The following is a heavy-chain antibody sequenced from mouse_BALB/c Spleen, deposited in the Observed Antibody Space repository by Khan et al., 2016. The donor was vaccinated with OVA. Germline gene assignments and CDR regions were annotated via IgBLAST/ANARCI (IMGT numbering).Heavy chain of an antibody. CDR1: GFSLSRYS. V-gene: IGHV2-6-4*01. J-gene: IGHJ4*01. CDR2: IWGGGIT. D-gene: IGHD2-4*01. Sequence: QVQLKESGPGLVAPSQSLSITCTVSGFSLSRYSIHWVRQPPGKGLEWLGMIWGGGITDYNSTLKSRLSISKDNSKSQVFLQMNSLQTDDPAMYYGARSYYDYDGYYAMDYWGQGTSITVSS. CDR3: ARSYYDYDGYYAMDY.